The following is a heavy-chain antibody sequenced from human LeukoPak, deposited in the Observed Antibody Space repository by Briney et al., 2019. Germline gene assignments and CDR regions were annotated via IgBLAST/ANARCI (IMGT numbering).Heavy chain of an antibody. CDR2: IYYSGDS. CDR1: GDSITSDSHF. CDR3: ARHGDSGRRFFDN. D-gene: IGHD5-12*01. Sequence: PSETLSLTCTVSGDSITSDSHFWGWVRQPPGKGLEWIGSIYYSGDSYYNPSLKSRVTISVDTPKSRISLSLSSVTAADTAVYYCARHGDSGRRFFDNWGQGTLVAVSS. J-gene: IGHJ4*02. V-gene: IGHV4-39*01.